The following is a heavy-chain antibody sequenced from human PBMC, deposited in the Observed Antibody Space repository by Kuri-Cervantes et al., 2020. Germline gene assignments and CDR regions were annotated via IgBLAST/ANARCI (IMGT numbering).Heavy chain of an antibody. Sequence: GESLKISCAASGFTFSSYWMHWVRQAPGEGLVWVSRINSDGSSTTYADSVKGRFTISRDNAKNTLYLQMNSLRAEDTAVYYCARRDFWSTSWFDPWGQGTLVTVSS. D-gene: IGHD3-3*01. CDR1: GFTFSSYW. CDR3: ARRDFWSTSWFDP. J-gene: IGHJ5*02. V-gene: IGHV3-74*01. CDR2: INSDGSST.